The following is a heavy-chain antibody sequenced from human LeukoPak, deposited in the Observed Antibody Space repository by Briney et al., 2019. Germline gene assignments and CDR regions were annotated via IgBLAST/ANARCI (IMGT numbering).Heavy chain of an antibody. CDR1: GYTFTSYY. D-gene: IGHD6-19*01. CDR3: ARERAVAEGMDV. V-gene: IGHV1-46*01. CDR2: INPSGGST. Sequence: ASVKVSCKASGYTFTSYYMHWVRQAPGQGLEWMGIINPSGGSTSYAQKFQGRVTMTRDTSTSTVYMERSSLRSEDTAVYYCARERAVAEGMDVWGQGTTVTVSS. J-gene: IGHJ6*02.